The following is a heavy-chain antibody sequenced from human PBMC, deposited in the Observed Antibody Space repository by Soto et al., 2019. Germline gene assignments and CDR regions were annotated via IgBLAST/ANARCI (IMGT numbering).Heavy chain of an antibody. Sequence: ASVKVSCKASGYTFTSYGISWVRQAPGQGLDWMGWISAYNGNTNYAQKLQGRVTMTTDTSTSTAYMELRSLRSDDTAVYYCARAKLDPYYYDSSGYYLLGGRAFDIWGQGTMVTVSS. CDR1: GYTFTSYG. D-gene: IGHD3-22*01. J-gene: IGHJ3*02. CDR3: ARAKLDPYYYDSSGYYLLGGRAFDI. V-gene: IGHV1-18*01. CDR2: ISAYNGNT.